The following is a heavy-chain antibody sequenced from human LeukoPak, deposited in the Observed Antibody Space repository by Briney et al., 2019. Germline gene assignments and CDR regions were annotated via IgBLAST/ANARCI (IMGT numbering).Heavy chain of an antibody. J-gene: IGHJ4*02. D-gene: IGHD3-22*01. V-gene: IGHV1-24*01. Sequence: VSVKVSCKVSGYTLTELSMHWVRQAPGKGLEWMGGFDPEDGETIYAQKFQGRVTMTEDTSTDTAYMELSSLRSEDTAVYYCATSKPPYSSGSFDYWGQGTLVTVSS. CDR1: GYTLTELS. CDR3: ATSKPPYSSGSFDY. CDR2: FDPEDGET.